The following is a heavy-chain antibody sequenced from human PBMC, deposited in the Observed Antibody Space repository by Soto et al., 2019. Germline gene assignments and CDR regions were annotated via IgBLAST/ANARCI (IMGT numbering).Heavy chain of an antibody. CDR3: AKDHLPVGDYYYGVDV. CDR2: ISASGGRT. D-gene: IGHD1-26*01. V-gene: IGHV3-23*01. Sequence: PGESLRPSCSASGFTFNTYAMSWVRQAPGGRREWVSTISASGGRTYYADSVKGRFTVSRDKSHNTLRLDMESLRAEDTALYYCAKDHLPVGDYYYGVDVWGQGTTVTVSS. CDR1: GFTFNTYA. J-gene: IGHJ6*01.